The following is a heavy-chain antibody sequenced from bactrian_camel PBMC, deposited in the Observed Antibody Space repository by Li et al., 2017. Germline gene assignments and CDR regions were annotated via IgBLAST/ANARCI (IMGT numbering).Heavy chain of an antibody. D-gene: IGHD7*01. CDR3: AATPHARYGVLVAESYDY. CDR2: IETTGGRA. Sequence: HVQLVESGGGSVQAGGSLRLSCAVSGNRRDRCMAWFRQAAGKAREGVVSIETTGGRAYYADYVNGRFTVSQEPAKNTVYLQMNSVKPEDTAMYYCAATPHARYGVLVAESYDYWGQGTQVTVS. V-gene: IGHV3S1*01. CDR1: GNRRDRC. J-gene: IGHJ4*01.